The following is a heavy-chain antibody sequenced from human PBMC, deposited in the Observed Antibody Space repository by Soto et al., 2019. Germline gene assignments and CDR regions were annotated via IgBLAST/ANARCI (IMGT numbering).Heavy chain of an antibody. CDR2: IRSKGYGGTT. J-gene: IGHJ6*02. Sequence: PGGSLRLSCTGSGFSFGDFGMSWCRQAPGKGLEWLIFIRSKGYGGTTESAASVRGRFITSRDDSKSIPYLKMNSLKTEDTAVYYCASITSWYQEYYYGMDVWGQGTTVTVS. CDR1: GFSFGDFG. D-gene: IGHD2-2*01. V-gene: IGHV3-49*03. CDR3: ASITSWYQEYYYGMDV.